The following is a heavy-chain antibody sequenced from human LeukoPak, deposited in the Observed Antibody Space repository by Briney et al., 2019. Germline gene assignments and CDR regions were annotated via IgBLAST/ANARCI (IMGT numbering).Heavy chain of an antibody. V-gene: IGHV1-46*01. CDR1: GYTFTGYY. CDR3: AREGVAATGLDY. Sequence: ASVKVSCKASGYTFTGYYMHWVRQAPGQGLEWMGIINPSGGSTSYAQKFQGRVTMTRDTSTVYMELSSLRSEDTAVYYCAREGVAATGLDYWGQGTLVTVSS. CDR2: INPSGGST. J-gene: IGHJ4*02. D-gene: IGHD6-13*01.